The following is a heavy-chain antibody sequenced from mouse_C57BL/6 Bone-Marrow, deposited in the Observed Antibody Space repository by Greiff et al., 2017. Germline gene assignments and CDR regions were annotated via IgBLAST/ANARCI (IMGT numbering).Heavy chain of an antibody. V-gene: IGHV5-4*01. CDR3: ARDPSFITTVVPYYYAMDY. J-gene: IGHJ4*01. CDR1: GFTFSSYA. D-gene: IGHD1-1*01. CDR2: ISDGGSYT. Sequence: EVKLVESGGGLVKPGGSLKLSCAASGFTFSSYAMSWVRQTPEKRLEWVATISDGGSYTYYPDKVKGRFTISRDNAKNNLYLQISHLKSEDTAVYYCARDPSFITTVVPYYYAMDYWGQGTSVTVSS.